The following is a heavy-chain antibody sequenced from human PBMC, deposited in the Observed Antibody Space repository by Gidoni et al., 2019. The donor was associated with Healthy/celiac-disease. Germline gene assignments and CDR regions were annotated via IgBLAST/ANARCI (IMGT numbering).Heavy chain of an antibody. CDR1: GFTFSSYA. V-gene: IGHV3-23*01. CDR2: ISGSGGST. Sequence: EVQLLESGGGLVQPGGSLRLSCAASGFTFSSYAMSWVRQATGKGLEWVSAISGSGGSTYYADSVKGRFTISRDNSKNTLYLQMNSLRAEDTAVYYCAKDHLITMIVVVIPYYFDYWGQGTLVTVSS. J-gene: IGHJ4*02. CDR3: AKDHLITMIVVVIPYYFDY. D-gene: IGHD3-22*01.